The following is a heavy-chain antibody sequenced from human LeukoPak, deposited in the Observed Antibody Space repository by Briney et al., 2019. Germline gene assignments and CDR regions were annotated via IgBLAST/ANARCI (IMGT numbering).Heavy chain of an antibody. V-gene: IGHV4-34*01. CDR3: ARRPTGIDY. J-gene: IGHJ4*02. CDR2: INHSGST. CDR1: GGSFSGYY. D-gene: IGHD4-17*01. Sequence: SETLSLTCAVYGGSFSGYYWNWIRQSPGKGLEWIGEINHSGSTNYNPSLRSRVTISLDTSNNQSSLKLSSVTAADTAVYYCARRPTGIDYWGQGTLVTVSS.